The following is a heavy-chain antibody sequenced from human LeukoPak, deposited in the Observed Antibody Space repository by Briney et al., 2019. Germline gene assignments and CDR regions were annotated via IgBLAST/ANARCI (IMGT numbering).Heavy chain of an antibody. J-gene: IGHJ5*01. D-gene: IGHD2-15*01. Sequence: ASVKVSCKASGYSFTDYYIHWVRQAPGQGLEWMGWINPDSGGTNHAQKFQGGVTMTRDTSIRTVYMYLSRLRSDDAAIYYCTREVRVGNWFDSWGQGTLVTVSS. CDR3: TREVRVGNWFDS. CDR2: INPDSGGT. V-gene: IGHV1-2*02. CDR1: GYSFTDYY.